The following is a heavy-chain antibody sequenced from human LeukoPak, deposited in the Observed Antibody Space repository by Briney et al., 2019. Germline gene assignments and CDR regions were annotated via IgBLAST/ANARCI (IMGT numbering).Heavy chain of an antibody. Sequence: GGSLRLSCAASGFTFSSYSMNWVRQAPGKGLEWVSSISSSSSYIYYADSVKGRFTISRDNAKNSLYLQMNGLRAEDTAVYYCARANGSGKRPYFDYWGQGTLVTVSS. J-gene: IGHJ4*02. D-gene: IGHD3-10*01. CDR3: ARANGSGKRPYFDY. CDR1: GFTFSSYS. CDR2: ISSSSSYI. V-gene: IGHV3-21*01.